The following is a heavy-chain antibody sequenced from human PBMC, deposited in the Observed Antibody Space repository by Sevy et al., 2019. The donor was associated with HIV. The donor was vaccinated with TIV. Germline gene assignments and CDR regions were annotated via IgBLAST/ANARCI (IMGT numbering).Heavy chain of an antibody. CDR3: ARGRLDSSWFRSFDY. J-gene: IGHJ4*02. Sequence: GGSLRLSCAVSGLTVSSNYMSWVRQAPGKGLEWVSLIYSGGATYYADSVNGRFTISGDDSKNTLYLQMDSLRAEDTAVYYCARGRLDSSWFRSFDYWGRGTLVTVSS. CDR2: IYSGGAT. V-gene: IGHV3-53*01. CDR1: GLTVSSNY. D-gene: IGHD6-13*01.